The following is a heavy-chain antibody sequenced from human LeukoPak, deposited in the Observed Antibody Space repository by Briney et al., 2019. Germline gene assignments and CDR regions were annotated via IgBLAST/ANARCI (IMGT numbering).Heavy chain of an antibody. D-gene: IGHD3-22*01. CDR2: IYHSGST. J-gene: IGHJ4*02. Sequence: PSGTLSLTCAVSGGSISSSNWWSWVRQPPGKGLEWIGEIYHSGSTNYNPSLKSRVTISVDKSKNQFSLKLSSVTAADTAVYYCATLWTNYYYDSSGNYWPSCWGQGTLVTVSS. CDR3: ATLWTNYYYDSSGNYWPSC. CDR1: GGSISSSNW. V-gene: IGHV4-4*02.